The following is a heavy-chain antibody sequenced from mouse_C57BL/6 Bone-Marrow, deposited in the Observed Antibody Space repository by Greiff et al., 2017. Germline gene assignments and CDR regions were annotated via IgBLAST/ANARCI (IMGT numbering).Heavy chain of an antibody. J-gene: IGHJ2*01. CDR3: TRPPYYSNYLYYFDY. CDR2: IDPETGGT. CDR1: GYTFTDYE. V-gene: IGHV1-15*01. Sequence: VQRVESGAELVRPGASVTLSCKASGYTFTDYEMHWVKQTPVHGLEWIGAIDPETGGTAYNQKFKGKAILTADKSSSTAYMELRSLTSEDSAVYYCTRPPYYSNYLYYFDYWGQGTTLTVSS. D-gene: IGHD2-5*01.